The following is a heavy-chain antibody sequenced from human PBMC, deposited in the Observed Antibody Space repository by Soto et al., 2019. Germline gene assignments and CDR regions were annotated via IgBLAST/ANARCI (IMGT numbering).Heavy chain of an antibody. CDR3: ARDKITGLFDY. CDR2: INHSGST. J-gene: IGHJ4*02. Sequence: QVQLQQWGAGLLKPSETLSLTCAVYGGSFSGYYWTWIRQPPGTGLEWIGEINHSGSTNYNPSLKXRXTXSLXTSTNQFSLKLTSVTAADTAVYYCARDKITGLFDYWGQGTLVTVSS. D-gene: IGHD2-8*02. V-gene: IGHV4-34*01. CDR1: GGSFSGYY.